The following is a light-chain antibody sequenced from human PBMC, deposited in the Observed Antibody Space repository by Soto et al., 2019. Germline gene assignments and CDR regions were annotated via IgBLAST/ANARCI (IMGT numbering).Light chain of an antibody. J-gene: IGLJ1*01. CDR3: SSYTSTMTNV. V-gene: IGLV2-14*03. CDR1: SSDVGGFNS. Sequence: QSALTQPASVSGSPGQSITISCTGTSSDVGGFNSVSWYQLRPGTAPKLILYDVVDRPSGVSYRFSGSKSGNTASLTISGVPAAGEADYFCSSYTSTMTNVFGSGTKLTVL. CDR2: DVV.